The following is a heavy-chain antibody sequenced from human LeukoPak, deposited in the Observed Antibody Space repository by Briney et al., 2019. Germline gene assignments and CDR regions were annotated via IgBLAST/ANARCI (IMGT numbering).Heavy chain of an antibody. CDR1: GYTFTSYG. CDR3: ARGTYYDFWSGYHPVNWFDP. J-gene: IGHJ5*02. D-gene: IGHD3-3*01. CDR2: ISAYNGNT. Sequence: ASVKVSCKASGYTFTSYGISWVRQAPGQGLEWMGWISAYNGNTNYAQKLQGRVTMTTDTSTSTAYMELRSLRSDDTAVYYCARGTYYDFWSGYHPVNWFDPWGQGTLATVSS. V-gene: IGHV1-18*01.